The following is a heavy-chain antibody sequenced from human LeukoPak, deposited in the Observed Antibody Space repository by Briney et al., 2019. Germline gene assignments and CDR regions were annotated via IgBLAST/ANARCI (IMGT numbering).Heavy chain of an antibody. D-gene: IGHD3-10*01. CDR1: GASVSSNSAA. J-gene: IGHJ4*02. CDR3: ARARGLWFGEAHFDY. Sequence: SQTLSLTCAISGASVSSNSAAWNWIRQSPSRGLEWLGRTYYSATWYNDYAVSVKSRITINPDTTKNQFSLQLNSVTSEDTAVYYCARARGLWFGEAHFDYWGQGTLVTVSS. V-gene: IGHV6-1*01. CDR2: TYYSATWYN.